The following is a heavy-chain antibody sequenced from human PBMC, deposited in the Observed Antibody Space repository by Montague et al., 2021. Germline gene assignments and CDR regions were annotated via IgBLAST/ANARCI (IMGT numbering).Heavy chain of an antibody. CDR3: ARGSRPHYDFWTGYSPYFDS. D-gene: IGHD3-3*01. CDR2: IYHSGRT. V-gene: IGHV4-34*01. Sequence: SETLSLTCAVYGGSFSANYWSWIRQPQGKGLEWIGEIYHSGRTNYNPSFKGRVSMSVDTSKNQFSLKLSSVTAADTAIYFCARGSRPHYDFWTGYSPYFDSWGQGTLVTVSS. CDR1: GGSFSANY. J-gene: IGHJ4*02.